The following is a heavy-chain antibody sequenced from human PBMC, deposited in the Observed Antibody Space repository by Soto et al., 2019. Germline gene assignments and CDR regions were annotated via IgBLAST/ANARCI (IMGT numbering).Heavy chain of an antibody. D-gene: IGHD2-15*01. CDR2: ISGSGGST. Sequence: GGSMRLSCAASGFTFSSYAMSWVRQVPGKGLEWVSAISGSGGSTYYADSVKGRFTISRDNSKNTLYLQMNSLRAEDTAVYDCATDRIVVVVKNAFDIWGQGTMDPVSS. CDR3: ATDRIVVVVKNAFDI. J-gene: IGHJ3*02. V-gene: IGHV3-23*01. CDR1: GFTFSSYA.